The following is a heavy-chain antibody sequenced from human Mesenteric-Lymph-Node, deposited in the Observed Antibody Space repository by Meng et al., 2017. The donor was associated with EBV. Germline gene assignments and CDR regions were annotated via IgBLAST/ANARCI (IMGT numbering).Heavy chain of an antibody. CDR3: ARCYYYDSSGNFDY. V-gene: IGHV4-4*02. J-gene: IGHJ4*02. CDR2: IYHSGST. Sequence: QGQWQRAGPGLVKPSGTLSLTCAVSGGSISSSNWWSWVRQPPGKGLEWIGEIYHSGSTNYNPSLKSRVTISVDKSKNQFSLKLSSVTAADTAVYYCARCYYYDSSGNFDYWGQGTLVTVSS. D-gene: IGHD3-22*01. CDR1: GGSISSSNW.